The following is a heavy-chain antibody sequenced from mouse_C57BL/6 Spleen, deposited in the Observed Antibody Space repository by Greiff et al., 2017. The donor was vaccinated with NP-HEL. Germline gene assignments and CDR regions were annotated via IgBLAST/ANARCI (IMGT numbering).Heavy chain of an antibody. Sequence: QVQLQQPGAELVMPGASVKLSCKASGYTFTSYWMHWVKQRPGQGLEWIGEIDPSDSYTNYNQQFKGKSTLTVDKSSSTAYMQLSSLTSDDSAVYYCARFGGNYSYWGQGTTLTVSS. V-gene: IGHV1-69*01. D-gene: IGHD2-1*01. J-gene: IGHJ2*01. CDR1: GYTFTSYW. CDR2: IDPSDSYT. CDR3: ARFGGNYSY.